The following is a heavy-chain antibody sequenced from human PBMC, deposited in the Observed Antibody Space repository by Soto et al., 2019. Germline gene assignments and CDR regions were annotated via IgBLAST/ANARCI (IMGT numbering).Heavy chain of an antibody. CDR3: ARTGPYSSSSGVYYYYYYGMDV. Sequence: GESLKISCNGSGYIFTSYWIGWVRQVPGKGLEWMGIIYPGDSDTRYSPSFQGQVTISADKSISTAYLQWSSLKASDTAMYYCARTGPYSSSSGVYYYYYYGMDVWGQGTTVTVSS. D-gene: IGHD6-6*01. J-gene: IGHJ6*02. V-gene: IGHV5-51*01. CDR1: GYIFTSYW. CDR2: IYPGDSDT.